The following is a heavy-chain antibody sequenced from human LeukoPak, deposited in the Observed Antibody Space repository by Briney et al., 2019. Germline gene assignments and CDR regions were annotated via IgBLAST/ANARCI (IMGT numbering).Heavy chain of an antibody. CDR1: GYTFTDYY. D-gene: IGHD5-24*01. CDR2: INPNSGGT. V-gene: IGHV1-2*02. J-gene: IGHJ4*02. Sequence: GASVKVSCKASGYTFTDYYLHWVRQAPGQALEWMGWINPNSGGTNYAQTFQGRVTMTRDTSITTAYLELSRLRSDDTAVYYCARIGYNHYFDYWGQGTLVTVSS. CDR3: ARIGYNHYFDY.